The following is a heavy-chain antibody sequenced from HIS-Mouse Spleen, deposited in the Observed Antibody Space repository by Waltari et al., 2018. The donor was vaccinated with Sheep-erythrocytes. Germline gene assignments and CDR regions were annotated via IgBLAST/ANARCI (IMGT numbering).Heavy chain of an antibody. Sequence: EVQLVESGGGLVKPGGSLRLSCAASGFTFSNAWMSWVRQAPGKGLEWVGRMKSKTDGGTTDYAAPVKGRFTISRDDSKNTLYLQMNSLKTEDTAVYYCTTIRDYWGQGTLVTVSS. CDR3: TTIRDY. CDR1: GFTFSNAW. CDR2: MKSKTDGGTT. J-gene: IGHJ4*02. V-gene: IGHV3-15*01.